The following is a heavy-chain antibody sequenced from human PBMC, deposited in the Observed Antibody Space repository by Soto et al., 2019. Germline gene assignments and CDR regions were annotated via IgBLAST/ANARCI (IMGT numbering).Heavy chain of an antibody. J-gene: IGHJ4*02. CDR3: AKSTPLWFGELS. Sequence: GGSLRLSCAASGFTLSSYAMSWVRQGPGKGLEWVSAISGSGGSTYYADSVKGRFTISRDNSKNTLYLQMNSLRAEDTAVYSCAKSTPLWFGELSWGQGTLLTASS. CDR1: GFTLSSYA. V-gene: IGHV3-23*01. D-gene: IGHD3-10*01. CDR2: ISGSGGST.